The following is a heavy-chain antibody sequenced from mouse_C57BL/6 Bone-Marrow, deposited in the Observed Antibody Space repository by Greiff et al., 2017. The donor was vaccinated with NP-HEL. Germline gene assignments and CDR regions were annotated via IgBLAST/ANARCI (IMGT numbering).Heavy chain of an antibody. CDR2: IHPNSGST. CDR1: GYTFTSYW. CDR3: ARRYGSSLRFDD. V-gene: IGHV1-64*01. J-gene: IGHJ2*01. D-gene: IGHD1-1*01. Sequence: QVQLQQPGAELVKPGASVKLSCKASGYTFTSYWMHWVKQRPGQGLEWIGMIHPNSGSTNYNEKFKSKATLTVDKSSSTAYMQLSSLTSEDSAVYYCARRYGSSLRFDDWGQGTTLTVSS.